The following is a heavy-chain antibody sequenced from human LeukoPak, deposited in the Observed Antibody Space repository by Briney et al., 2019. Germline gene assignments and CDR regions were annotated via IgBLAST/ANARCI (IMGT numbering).Heavy chain of an antibody. V-gene: IGHV1-8*01. D-gene: IGHD2-2*01. CDR3: ARGHCSSTSCYRRRYGMDV. J-gene: IGHJ6*02. CDR2: MNPNSGNT. Sequence: SVKVSCKASGYTFTSYDINWVRQATGQGLEWMGWMNPNSGNTGYAQKFQGRVTMTRNTSISTAYMELSSLRSEDTAVYYCARGHCSSTSCYRRRYGMDVWGQGTTVTVSS. CDR1: GYTFTSYD.